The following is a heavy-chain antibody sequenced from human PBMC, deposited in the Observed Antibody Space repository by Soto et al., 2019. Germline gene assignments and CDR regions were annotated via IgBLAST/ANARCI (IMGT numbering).Heavy chain of an antibody. CDR1: GGSISSYY. D-gene: IGHD2-2*01. V-gene: IGHV4-59*01. CDR3: ARGIGYQLLDFDY. CDR2: IYYSGST. J-gene: IGHJ4*02. Sequence: SETLSLTCTVSGGSISSYYWSWIRQPPGKGLEWIGYIYYSGSTNYNPSLKSRVTISVDTSKNQFSLKLSSVTAADTAVYYCARGIGYQLLDFDYWGQGTXVTVSS.